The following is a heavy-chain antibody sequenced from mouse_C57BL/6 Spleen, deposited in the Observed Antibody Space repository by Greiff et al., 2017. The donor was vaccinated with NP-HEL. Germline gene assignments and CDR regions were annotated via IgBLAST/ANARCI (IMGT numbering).Heavy chain of an antibody. V-gene: IGHV1-64*01. CDR3: ASRPYGDAMDY. D-gene: IGHD1-1*01. Sequence: QVQLQQPGAELVKPGASVKLSCKASGYTFTSYWMHWVKQRPGQGLEWIGMIHPNSGSTNYNEKFKSKATLTVDKSSSTAYMQLSSLTSEDSAVYYCASRPYGDAMDYWGQGTSVTVSS. J-gene: IGHJ4*01. CDR2: IHPNSGST. CDR1: GYTFTSYW.